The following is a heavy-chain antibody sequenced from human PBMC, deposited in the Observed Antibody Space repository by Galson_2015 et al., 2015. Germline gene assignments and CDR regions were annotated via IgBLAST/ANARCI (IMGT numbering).Heavy chain of an antibody. V-gene: IGHV1-18*01. CDR1: GYIFTTYG. CDR2: ITAYNGNT. D-gene: IGHD4-11*01. J-gene: IGHJ4*02. CDR3: ARGHYSHFDS. Sequence: SVKVSCKASGYIFTTYGITWVRRAPGQGLEWMGWITAYNGNTEYAQKLQGRVTMTRDTSTSTAYMELRSLTSDDTAVYYCARGHYSHFDSWGQGTLVTVSS.